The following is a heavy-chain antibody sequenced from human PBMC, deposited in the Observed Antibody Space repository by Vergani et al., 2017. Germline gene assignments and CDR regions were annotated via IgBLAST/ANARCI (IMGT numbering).Heavy chain of an antibody. CDR2: IYYSGST. V-gene: IGHV4-30-4*08. Sequence: QMQLQESGPGLVKPSETLSLSCTVSGDSISTSSYAWGWIRQPPGKGLEWIGYIYYSGSTYYNPSLKSRVTISVDTSKNQFSLKLSSVTAADTAVYYCARQKDYYMDVWGKGTTVTVS. J-gene: IGHJ6*03. CDR1: GDSISTSSYA. CDR3: ARQKDYYMDV.